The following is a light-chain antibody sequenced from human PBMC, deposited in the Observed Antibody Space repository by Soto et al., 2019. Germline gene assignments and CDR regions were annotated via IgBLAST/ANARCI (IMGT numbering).Light chain of an antibody. J-gene: IGLJ1*01. Sequence: SYELTQPPSGSVSPGQTARITCSGDALPKQYAYWYQQKPGQAPVLVIYKDSERPSGIPERFSGSSSGTTVTLTISGVQAEDEADYYCQSADSSGTYGYVFGTGTKVTVL. CDR1: ALPKQY. CDR2: KDS. V-gene: IGLV3-25*02. CDR3: QSADSSGTYGYV.